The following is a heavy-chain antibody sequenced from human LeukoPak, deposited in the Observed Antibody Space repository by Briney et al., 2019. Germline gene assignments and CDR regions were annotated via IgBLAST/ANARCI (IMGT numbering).Heavy chain of an antibody. D-gene: IGHD3-10*01. CDR2: INYSGST. CDR3: ARVPGYYGSSP. Sequence: SETLSLTCTVSGGSISSSSYYWGWIRQPPGKGLEWIGSINYSGSTYYNPSLKSRVTISVDRSKNQFSLKLSSVTAADTAVYYCARVPGYYGSSPWGQGTLVTVSS. V-gene: IGHV4-39*07. CDR1: GGSISSSSYY. J-gene: IGHJ5*02.